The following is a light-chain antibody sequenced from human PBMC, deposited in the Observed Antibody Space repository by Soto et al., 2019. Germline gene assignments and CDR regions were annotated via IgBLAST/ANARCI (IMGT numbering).Light chain of an antibody. CDR1: QSVSSN. CDR3: QHCNNWPIT. Sequence: EIVLTQSPATLSVSPGESATLSRRASQSVSSNLAWYQQKPGQAPRLLIYGASTRATGFPARFSGSGSGTEFTLTISSLQSEDFAVYYCQHCNNWPITFGQGTDWRL. CDR2: GAS. J-gene: IGKJ5*01. V-gene: IGKV3-15*01.